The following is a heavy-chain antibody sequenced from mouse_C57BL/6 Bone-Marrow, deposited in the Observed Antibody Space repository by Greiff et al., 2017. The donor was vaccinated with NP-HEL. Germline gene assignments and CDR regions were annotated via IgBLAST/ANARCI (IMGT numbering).Heavy chain of an antibody. J-gene: IGHJ4*01. Sequence: QVQLQQSGAELARPGASVKLSCKASGYTFTSYGISWVKQRTGQGLEWIGEIYPRSGNTYYNEKFKGKATLTADKSSSTAYMELRSLTSEDSAVDFCATYGPHYAMDYWGQGTSVTVSS. V-gene: IGHV1-81*01. CDR3: ATYGPHYAMDY. CDR2: IYPRSGNT. D-gene: IGHD1-1*02. CDR1: GYTFTSYG.